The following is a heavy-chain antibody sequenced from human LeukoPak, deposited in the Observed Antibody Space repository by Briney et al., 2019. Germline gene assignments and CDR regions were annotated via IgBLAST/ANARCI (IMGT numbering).Heavy chain of an antibody. Sequence: GGSLRLSCAASGFTFSNYGMHWVRQAPGKGLEWVAFIRYDGSNKYYADSVKGRFTISGDNSKNTLYLQMNSLRPEETTVYFCAKGPFLDDSSGYFDAFDLWGQGTMVTVSS. J-gene: IGHJ3*01. CDR3: AKGPFLDDSSGYFDAFDL. V-gene: IGHV3-30*02. CDR1: GFTFSNYG. D-gene: IGHD3-22*01. CDR2: IRYDGSNK.